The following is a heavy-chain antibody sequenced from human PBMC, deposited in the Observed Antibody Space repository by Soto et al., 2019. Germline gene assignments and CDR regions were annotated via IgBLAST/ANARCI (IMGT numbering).Heavy chain of an antibody. Sequence: GASVKVSCKASGYTFTNYPIHWVRQAPGQGLEWMGWINVGNGNIKYSQKFQGRVTMTTDTSTSTAYMELRSLRSDGTAVYYCAIVVVAENWFDPWGQGTLVTVSS. J-gene: IGHJ5*02. CDR1: GYTFTNYP. CDR3: AIVVVAENWFDP. V-gene: IGHV1-3*01. D-gene: IGHD2-15*01. CDR2: INVGNGNI.